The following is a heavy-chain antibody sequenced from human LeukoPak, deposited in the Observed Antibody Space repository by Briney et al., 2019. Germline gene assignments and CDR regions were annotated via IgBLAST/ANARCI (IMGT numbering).Heavy chain of an antibody. V-gene: IGHV3-48*01. CDR1: GFTFSSYT. J-gene: IGHJ6*03. CDR2: IGTSSTTI. CDR3: AKALASCSGGTCYDYYYYMEV. D-gene: IGHD2-15*01. Sequence: GGSLRLSCAASGFTFSSYTMNWVRQPPGKGLEWVSNIGTSSTTIYYADSVKGRFTISRDNSKNTLYLQMNSLRGDDTAVFYCAKALASCSGGTCYDYYYYMEVWGKGTTVTVSS.